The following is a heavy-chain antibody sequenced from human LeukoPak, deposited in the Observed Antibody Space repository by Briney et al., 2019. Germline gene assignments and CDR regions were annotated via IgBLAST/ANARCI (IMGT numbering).Heavy chain of an antibody. CDR2: ISGSGGRT. Sequence: GGSLRLSCAASGFTFSSYAMSWVRQAPGKGLEWVSSISGSGGRTNYADSVKGRFTVSRDNFKNTLYLQMSSLRAEDTAVYYCAKNPNDQDCSSTSCYTFFEYWGQGTLVTVSS. J-gene: IGHJ4*02. CDR1: GFTFSSYA. V-gene: IGHV3-23*01. CDR3: AKNPNDQDCSSTSCYTFFEY. D-gene: IGHD2-2*02.